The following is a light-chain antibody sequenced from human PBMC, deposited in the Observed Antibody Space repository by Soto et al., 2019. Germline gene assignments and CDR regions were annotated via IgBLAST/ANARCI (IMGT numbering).Light chain of an antibody. CDR2: GAS. CDR1: QSVSDR. Sequence: EIVLTQSPGTLSLFPGEGATLSCRASQSVSDRLAWYQQKPGQSPRLLISGASSRATGIPDRFSGGGTGTDFTLTISRLEPEDFALYYCQQYSTSPITFGQGTRLDIK. J-gene: IGKJ5*01. V-gene: IGKV3-20*01. CDR3: QQYSTSPIT.